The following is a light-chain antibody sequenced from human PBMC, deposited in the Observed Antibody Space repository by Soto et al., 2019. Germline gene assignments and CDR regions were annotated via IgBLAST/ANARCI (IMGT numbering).Light chain of an antibody. Sequence: DIQMTQSPSSLSASVGDRVTITFRASQGISNYLAWYQQKPGKAPKLLIYAASTLLSGVPSRFSGSGSGTDFTLTISSLQPEDVATYYCQRYNTGPPDTFGQGTKVDIK. CDR2: AAS. CDR3: QRYNTGPPDT. V-gene: IGKV1-27*01. J-gene: IGKJ2*01. CDR1: QGISNY.